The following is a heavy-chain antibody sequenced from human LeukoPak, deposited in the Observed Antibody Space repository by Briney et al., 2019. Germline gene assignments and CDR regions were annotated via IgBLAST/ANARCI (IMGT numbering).Heavy chain of an antibody. V-gene: IGHV1-2*02. CDR2: INPNSGGT. Sequence: ASVKVSCKASGYTFTGYYMHWVRQAPGQGLEWMGWINPNSGGTNYAQKFQGRVTMTRDTSISTAYVELSRLRPDDTAVYYCARELPGPRFFDYWGQGTLVTVSS. J-gene: IGHJ4*02. CDR1: GYTFTGYY. CDR3: ARELPGPRFFDY.